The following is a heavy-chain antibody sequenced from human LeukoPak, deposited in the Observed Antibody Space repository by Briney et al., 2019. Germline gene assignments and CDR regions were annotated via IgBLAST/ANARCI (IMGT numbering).Heavy chain of an antibody. V-gene: IGHV3-23*01. D-gene: IGHD3-22*01. CDR1: GFIFSNYA. CDR2: INNSGDRR. J-gene: IGHJ4*02. CDR3: TTLGYHLDS. Sequence: PGGSLRLSCAASGFIFSNYAMSWVRQAPGKGLEWVSGINNSGDRRFYADSVKGRFTISRDNAKNSLYLQMNSLRAEDTALYYCTTLGYHLDSWGQGTLVTVSS.